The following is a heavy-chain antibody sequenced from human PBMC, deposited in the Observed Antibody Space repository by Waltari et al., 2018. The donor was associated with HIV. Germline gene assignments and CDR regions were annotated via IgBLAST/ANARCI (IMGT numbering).Heavy chain of an antibody. CDR1: GFSSSPHA. V-gene: IGHV3-23*01. Sequence: EVQLLESGGGFVQPGGSLRLSCAASGFSSSPHALSWVRQAPGKGLEWVSAISGSGDNTYYADSVKGRFTISRDNSKNTLYLQMSSLRAEDTAVYYCAKGKTGDFWGQGTLVTVSS. CDR2: ISGSGDNT. J-gene: IGHJ4*02. CDR3: AKGKTGDF.